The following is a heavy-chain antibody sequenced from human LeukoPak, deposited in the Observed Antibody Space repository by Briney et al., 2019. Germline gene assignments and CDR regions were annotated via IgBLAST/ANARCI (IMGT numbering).Heavy chain of an antibody. D-gene: IGHD4-23*01. Sequence: GGSLRLSCAASGFTVSSNYMGWVRQAPGKGLEWVSVIYSGGSTYYADSVKGRFTISRDNSKNTLYLQMNSLRAEDTAVYYCARDFSPQGDYGGNAYDYWGQGTLVTVSS. CDR2: IYSGGST. CDR1: GFTVSSNY. V-gene: IGHV3-66*01. J-gene: IGHJ4*02. CDR3: ARDFSPQGDYGGNAYDY.